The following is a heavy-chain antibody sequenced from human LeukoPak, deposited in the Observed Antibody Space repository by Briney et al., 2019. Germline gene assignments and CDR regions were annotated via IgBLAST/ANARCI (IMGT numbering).Heavy chain of an antibody. J-gene: IGHJ3*02. CDR1: GFTFSSYA. CDR3: ARVGGTYYYDSSGYYAFDI. V-gene: IGHV3-30-3*01. Sequence: GGSLSLSCAASGFTFSSYAMHWVRQAPGKGLEWVAVISYDGSNKYYADSVKGRFTISRDNSKNTLYLRMNSLRAEDTAVYYCARVGGTYYYDSSGYYAFDIWGQGTMVTVSS. CDR2: ISYDGSNK. D-gene: IGHD3-22*01.